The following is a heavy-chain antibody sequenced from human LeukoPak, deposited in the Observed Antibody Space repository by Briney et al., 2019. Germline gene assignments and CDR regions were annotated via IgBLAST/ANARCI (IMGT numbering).Heavy chain of an antibody. CDR3: ARANADCTYNYDFWSGCMGRGNWFDP. D-gene: IGHD3-3*01. V-gene: IGHV4-34*01. CDR1: GGSFSGYY. CDR2: INHSGGT. J-gene: IGHJ5*02. Sequence: KTSETLSLTCAVYGGSFSGYYWSWIRQPPGKGLEWIGEINHSGGTNYNPSLKSRVTISVDTSKNQFSLKLSSVTAADTAVYYCARANADCTYNYDFWSGCMGRGNWFDPWGQGTLVTVSS.